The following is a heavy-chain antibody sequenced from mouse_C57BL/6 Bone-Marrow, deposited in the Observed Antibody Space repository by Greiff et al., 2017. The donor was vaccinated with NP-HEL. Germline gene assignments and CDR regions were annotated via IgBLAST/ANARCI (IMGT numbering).Heavy chain of an antibody. CDR2: ILPGSGST. J-gene: IGHJ1*03. D-gene: IGHD2-3*01. Sequence: VQLQQSGAELMKPGASVKLSCKATGYTFTGYWIEWVKQRPGHGLEWIGEILPGSGSTNYNEKFKVKATFTADTSSNTAYMQLRILKNENYATYYCARSADGYYWYFDVWGTGTAVTVSS. CDR1: GYTFTGYW. V-gene: IGHV1-9*01. CDR3: ARSADGYYWYFDV.